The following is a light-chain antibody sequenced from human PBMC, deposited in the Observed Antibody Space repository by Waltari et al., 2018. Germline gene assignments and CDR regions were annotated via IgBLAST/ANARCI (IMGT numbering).Light chain of an antibody. CDR3: QQSYSTPPLT. V-gene: IGKV1-39*01. J-gene: IGKJ4*01. Sequence: DIQMTQSPSSLSASVGDRVTITCRASQSISSYLNWYQQKPGKAPKLLIYSASSLPSGVPSRFSGSGSGTDFTLTISSLQPEDFATYYCQQSYSTPPLTFGGGTK. CDR1: QSISSY. CDR2: SAS.